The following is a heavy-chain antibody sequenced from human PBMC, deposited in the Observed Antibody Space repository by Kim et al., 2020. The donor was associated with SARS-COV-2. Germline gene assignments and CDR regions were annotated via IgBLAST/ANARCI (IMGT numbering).Heavy chain of an antibody. CDR2: ISYDGSNK. CDR3: AKDHIWYDNYFDY. Sequence: GGSLRLSCAASGFTFSSYGMHWVRQAPGKGLEWVAVISYDGSNKYYADSVKGRFTISRDNSKNTLYLQMNSLRAEDTAVYYCAKDHIWYDNYFDYWGQGTLVTVSS. V-gene: IGHV3-30*18. CDR1: GFTFSSYG. J-gene: IGHJ4*02. D-gene: IGHD3-9*01.